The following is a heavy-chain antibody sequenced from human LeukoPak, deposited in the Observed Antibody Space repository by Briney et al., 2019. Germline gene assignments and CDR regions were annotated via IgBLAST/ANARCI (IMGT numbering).Heavy chain of an antibody. J-gene: IGHJ4*02. V-gene: IGHV4-59*08. CDR2: IYYSGST. CDR3: ARQNGVGLFSLP. Sequence: SETLSLTCTVSGGSISSYYWSWIRQPPGKGLEWIGYIYYSGSTNYNPSLQSRVTISVDTSKNQFSLKVTSVTAADTAVYYCARQNGVGLFSLPGGQGTLVTVSS. D-gene: IGHD2-8*01. CDR1: GGSISSYY.